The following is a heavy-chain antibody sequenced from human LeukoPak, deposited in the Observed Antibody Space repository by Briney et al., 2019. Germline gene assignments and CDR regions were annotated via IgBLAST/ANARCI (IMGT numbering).Heavy chain of an antibody. CDR2: ISYDGSNK. V-gene: IGHV3-30*03. Sequence: GGSLRLSCAASGFTFSSYGMHWVRQAPGKGLEWVAVISYDGSNKYYADSVKGRFTISRDNSKNTLYLQMNSLRAEDTAVYYCARETRNPDILTGFRAFDIWGQGTMVTVSS. CDR1: GFTFSSYG. CDR3: ARETRNPDILTGFRAFDI. J-gene: IGHJ3*02. D-gene: IGHD3-9*01.